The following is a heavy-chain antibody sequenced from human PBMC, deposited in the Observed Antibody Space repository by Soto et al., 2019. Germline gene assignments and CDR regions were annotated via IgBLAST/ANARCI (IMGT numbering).Heavy chain of an antibody. J-gene: IGHJ4*02. CDR1: GYNFTTFW. CDR3: ARLGFPGAIYFDS. V-gene: IGHV5-51*01. CDR2: IYPGDSET. Sequence: GESLKISCKGSGYNFTTFWIGWVRQMPGKGLEWMGIIYPGDSETKYSPDFEGQVTISADRSTNTAYLQWRSLRASDTAMYYCARLGFPGAIYFDSWGLGTLVTSPQ.